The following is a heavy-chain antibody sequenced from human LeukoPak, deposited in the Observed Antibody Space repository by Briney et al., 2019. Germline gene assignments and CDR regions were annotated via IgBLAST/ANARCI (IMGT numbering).Heavy chain of an antibody. V-gene: IGHV1-2*02. CDR1: GYTFTSYY. D-gene: IGHD4-17*01. J-gene: IGHJ3*02. Sequence: GASVKVSCKASGYTFTSYYMHRVRQPPGQGLQWMGWTNPNTGGTNYAQKFQGRVTMTRDTSISKAYMELSRLRSDDTAVYYCANIRDYLDAFDIWGQGTMVTVSS. CDR3: ANIRDYLDAFDI. CDR2: TNPNTGGT.